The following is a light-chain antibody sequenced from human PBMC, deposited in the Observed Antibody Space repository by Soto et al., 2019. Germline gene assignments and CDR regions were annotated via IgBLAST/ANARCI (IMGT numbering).Light chain of an antibody. CDR3: QQNNTSSPWT. J-gene: IGKJ1*01. CDR1: QNIGTS. Sequence: IQMTLSSSNLSSSVGDGVTMTCRVSQNIGTSLAWYQQTPGKAPKLLIYDASNLESGVPSRFGGSGSGTEFTLSITILQPDDFATHYCQQNNTSSPWTFGQGTKVDTK. V-gene: IGKV1-5*01. CDR2: DAS.